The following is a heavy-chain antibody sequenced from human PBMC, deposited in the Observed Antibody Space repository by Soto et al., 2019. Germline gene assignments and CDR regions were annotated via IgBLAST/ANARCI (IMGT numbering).Heavy chain of an antibody. D-gene: IGHD1-26*01. J-gene: IGHJ6*02. CDR2: INPNSGGT. V-gene: IGHV1-2*04. CDR3: ARQWVSYGMDV. Sequence: ASVKVSCKASGYTFNTYGISWVRQAPGQGLEWMGWINPNSGGTNYAQKFQGWVTMTRDTSISTAYMELSRLRSDATAVYYCARQWVSYGMDVWGQGTTVTVSS. CDR1: GYTFNTYG.